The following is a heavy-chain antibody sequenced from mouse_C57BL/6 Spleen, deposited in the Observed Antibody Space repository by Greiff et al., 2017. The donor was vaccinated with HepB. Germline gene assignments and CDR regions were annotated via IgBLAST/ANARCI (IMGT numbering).Heavy chain of an antibody. D-gene: IGHD1-1*01. V-gene: IGHV1-53*01. CDR1: GYTFTSYW. J-gene: IGHJ1*03. Sequence: QVQLQQSGTELVKPGASVKLSCKASGYTFTSYWMHWVKQRPGQGLEWIGNINPSNGGTNYNEKFKCKATLTVDKSSSTAYMRLMSLTSEDSAVYYCARGDYYGSRDGYFDVWGTGATVAVSS. CDR2: INPSNGGT. CDR3: ARGDYYGSRDGYFDV.